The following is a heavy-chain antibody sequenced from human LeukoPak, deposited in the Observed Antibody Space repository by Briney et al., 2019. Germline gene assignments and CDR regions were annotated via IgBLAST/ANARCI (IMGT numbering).Heavy chain of an antibody. Sequence: GGSLRLSCAASGFSSYGMHWVRQAPGKGLEWVAFIRYDGSNKFYADSVKGRFTISRDNSKNTLYLQMNSLRAEDTAVYYCAKSDYDSSGYSYFEYRGQGTLVTVSS. CDR2: IRYDGSNK. J-gene: IGHJ4*02. CDR3: AKSDYDSSGYSYFEY. CDR1: GFSSYG. V-gene: IGHV3-30*02. D-gene: IGHD3-22*01.